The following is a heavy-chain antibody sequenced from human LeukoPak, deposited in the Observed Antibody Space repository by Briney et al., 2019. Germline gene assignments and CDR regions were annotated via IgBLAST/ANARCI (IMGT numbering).Heavy chain of an antibody. D-gene: IGHD3-22*01. CDR2: ISYDGSNK. CDR1: GFTFSGYA. J-gene: IGHJ4*02. Sequence: PGGSLRLSCAASGFTFSGYAMHWVRQAPGKGLEWVAVISYDGSNKYYADSVKGRFTISRDNSKNTLYLQMNSLRAEDTAVYYCARDIGYDSSGYYSPPTDYWGQGTLVTVSS. V-gene: IGHV3-30-3*01. CDR3: ARDIGYDSSGYYSPPTDY.